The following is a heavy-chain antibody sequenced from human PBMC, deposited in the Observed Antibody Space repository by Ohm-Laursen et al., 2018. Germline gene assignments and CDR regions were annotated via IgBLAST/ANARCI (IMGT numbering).Heavy chain of an antibody. CDR3: ARDARDALRLLEIDY. Sequence: SLRLSCAASGFTFSYYWMSWVRQAPGKGLECVANIRQDGSDKNYVDSVKGRFTISRDNAKNSLYLQMNSLRADDTAVYYCARDARDALRLLEIDYWGQGTLVTVSS. D-gene: IGHD3-3*01. V-gene: IGHV3-7*01. CDR2: IRQDGSDK. CDR1: GFTFSYYW. J-gene: IGHJ4*02.